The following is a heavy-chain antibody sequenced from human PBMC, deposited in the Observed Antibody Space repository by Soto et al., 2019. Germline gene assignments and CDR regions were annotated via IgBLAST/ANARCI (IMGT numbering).Heavy chain of an antibody. D-gene: IGHD3-10*01. CDR1: GGSISSSSYY. V-gene: IGHV4-39*01. CDR3: ARQSPLLWFGESKYGPYYYFDY. J-gene: IGHJ4*02. Sequence: PSEMLSLTCTVCGGSISSSSYYWGWIRQPPGKGLEWIGSIYYSGSTYYNPSLKSRVTISVDTSKNQFSLKLSSVTAADTAVYYCARQSPLLWFGESKYGPYYYFDYWGQGTLVTVSS. CDR2: IYYSGST.